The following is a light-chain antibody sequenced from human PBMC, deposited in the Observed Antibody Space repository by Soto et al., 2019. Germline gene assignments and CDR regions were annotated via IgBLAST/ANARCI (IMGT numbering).Light chain of an antibody. V-gene: IGKV3-20*01. J-gene: IGKJ2*01. CDR2: GAS. CDR3: QHYGTSLYT. CDR1: QIISSTY. Sequence: DIVLTQSPGTLSLSPGERATLSCRASQIISSTYLGWYQQKPGQAPRLLIYGASSRATGIPDRFSGSGSGTDFTLTISRLEPEGFAVYYCQHYGTSLYTFGQGTKVEIK.